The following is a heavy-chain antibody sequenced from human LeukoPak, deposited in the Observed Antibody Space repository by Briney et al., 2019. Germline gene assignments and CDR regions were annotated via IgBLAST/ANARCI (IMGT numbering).Heavy chain of an antibody. CDR1: GFTFSSYE. J-gene: IGHJ4*02. D-gene: IGHD3-10*01. V-gene: IGHV3-48*03. Sequence: GGSLRLSCAASGFTFSSYEMNWVRQAPGKGLEWVSYISSSGSTIYYADSVKGRFTISRDNSKNKLYLQMNSLRAEDTAVYYCVGGSGSRRWVDYWGQGTLVTVSS. CDR3: VGGSGSRRWVDY. CDR2: ISSSGSTI.